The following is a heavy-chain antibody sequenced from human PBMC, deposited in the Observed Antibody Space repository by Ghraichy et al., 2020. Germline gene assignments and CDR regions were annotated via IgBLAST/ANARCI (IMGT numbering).Heavy chain of an antibody. CDR3: ARRSGYIVGGMDV. J-gene: IGHJ6*02. CDR1: GGSISSGGYY. D-gene: IGHD3-3*01. V-gene: IGHV4-31*03. CDR2: IYYSGST. Sequence: SQTLSLTCTLSGGSISSGGYYWSWIRQHPGKGLEWIGYIYYSGSTSYNTSLKSRVTISVDTSKNQFSLKLSSVTAADTAVYYCARRSGYIVGGMDVWGQGTTVTVSS.